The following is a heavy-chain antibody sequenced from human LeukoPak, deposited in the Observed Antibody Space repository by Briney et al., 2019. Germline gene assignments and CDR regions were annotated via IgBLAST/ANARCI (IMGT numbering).Heavy chain of an antibody. J-gene: IGHJ5*02. CDR3: ARIACSGTTCYGNSVDP. CDR1: GYTFINYG. Sequence: VASVNVSCKASGYTFINYGFNWVRQAPGQGLDWMGWISTYTGNTLCAQRFQGRVTMTTDTSTTTAYMELRSLRYDDTAMYYCARIACSGTTCYGNSVDPWGQGTLVTVSS. V-gene: IGHV1-18*01. CDR2: ISTYTGNT. D-gene: IGHD2-2*01.